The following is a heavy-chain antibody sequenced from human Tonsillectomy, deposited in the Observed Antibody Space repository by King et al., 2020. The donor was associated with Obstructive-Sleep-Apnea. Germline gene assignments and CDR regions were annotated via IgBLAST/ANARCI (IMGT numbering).Heavy chain of an antibody. CDR3: ARAAITMIVVAADAFDI. V-gene: IGHV3-11*06. Sequence: VQLVESGGGLVKPGGSLRLSCAASGFTFSDYYMSWIRQAPGKGLEWVSYISSSSSYTNYAESVKGRFTISRDNTKNSLCLQMNSLRAEDTAVYYCARAAITMIVVAADAFDIWGQGTMVTVSS. D-gene: IGHD3-22*01. J-gene: IGHJ3*02. CDR1: GFTFSDYY. CDR2: ISSSSSYT.